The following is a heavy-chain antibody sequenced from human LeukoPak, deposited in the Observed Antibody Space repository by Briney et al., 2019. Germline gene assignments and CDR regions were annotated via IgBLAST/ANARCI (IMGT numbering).Heavy chain of an antibody. CDR3: ATIPGGYSMDV. D-gene: IGHD2-2*01. CDR2: ISSSSSTI. J-gene: IGHJ6*02. CDR1: GFTFSSYS. V-gene: IGHV3-48*01. Sequence: GGSLRLSCAASGFTFSSYSMNWVRQAPGKGLEWVSYISSSSSTIYYADSVKGRFTISRDNAKNSLYLQMNSLRAEDTAVYYCATIPGGYSMDVWGQGTTVTVSS.